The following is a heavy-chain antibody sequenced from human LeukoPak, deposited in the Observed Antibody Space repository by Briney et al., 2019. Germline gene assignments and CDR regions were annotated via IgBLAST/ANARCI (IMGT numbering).Heavy chain of an antibody. CDR3: ARGSGYYSYYFDY. V-gene: IGHV4-31*03. D-gene: IGHD3-22*01. Sequence: TLSLTCTVSGGSISSGGYYWSWIRQHPGRGLEWIVYIYYSGSTYYNPSLKSRVTISVDTSKNQFSLKLSSVTAADTAVYYCARGSGYYSYYFDYWGQGTLVTVSS. J-gene: IGHJ4*02. CDR2: IYYSGST. CDR1: GGSISSGGYY.